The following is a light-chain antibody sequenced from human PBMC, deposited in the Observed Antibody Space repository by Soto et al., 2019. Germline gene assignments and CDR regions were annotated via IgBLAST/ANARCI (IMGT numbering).Light chain of an antibody. CDR3: SLHTSSSTYV. CDR1: SSDVGSYNR. Sequence: QSVLTQPPSVSGSPGQSVTISCTGTSSDVGSYNRVSWYQQPPGTAPKLMIYEVSNRPSGVPDRFSGSKSGNTASLTISGLQAEDEADYYCSLHTSSSTYVFGTGTKATVL. V-gene: IGLV2-18*01. CDR2: EVS. J-gene: IGLJ1*01.